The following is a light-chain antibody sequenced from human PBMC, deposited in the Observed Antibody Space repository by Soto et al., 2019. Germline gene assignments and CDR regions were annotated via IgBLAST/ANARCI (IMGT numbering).Light chain of an antibody. V-gene: IGKV1-33*01. Sequence: DIKMTQSPSSLSASVGDRVTISCQASQDISNSLNWYQQKPGKAPELLIYDAYNLETGFPSRFSGSGTGTDFTLTISSLQPEDIATYYCQHYNNLPPTFGPGTNVDIK. CDR3: QHYNNLPPT. CDR1: QDISNS. CDR2: DAY. J-gene: IGKJ3*01.